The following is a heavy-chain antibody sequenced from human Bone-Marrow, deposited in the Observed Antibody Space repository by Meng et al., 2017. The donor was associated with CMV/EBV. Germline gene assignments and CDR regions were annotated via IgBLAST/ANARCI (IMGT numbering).Heavy chain of an antibody. D-gene: IGHD1-26*01. CDR1: GFTFSSYG. J-gene: IGHJ4*02. CDR2: IRYDGSNK. CDR3: ARDAGTVGATLFDY. Sequence: GGSLRLSCAASGFTFSSYGMHWVRQAPGKGLEWVAFIRYDGSNKYYADSVKGRFTISRDNAKNSLYLQMISLRAEDTAVYYCARDAGTVGATLFDYWGQGTLVTVSS. V-gene: IGHV3-30*02.